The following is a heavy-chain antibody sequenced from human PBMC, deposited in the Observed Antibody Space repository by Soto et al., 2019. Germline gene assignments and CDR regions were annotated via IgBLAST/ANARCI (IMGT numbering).Heavy chain of an antibody. CDR1: GFTFSNAW. D-gene: IGHD6-19*01. CDR3: STDVWPYSGRDY. V-gene: IGHV3-15*07. J-gene: IGHJ1*01. Sequence: GGSLRLSCAASGFTFSNAWMNWVRQAPGKGLEWVGRIKSKTDGGTTDFAAPVKVRFTISRDDSKNTLYLQMNSLKPEDTAVCYCSTDVWPYSGRDYWGQEALVTVSS. CDR2: IKSKTDGGTT.